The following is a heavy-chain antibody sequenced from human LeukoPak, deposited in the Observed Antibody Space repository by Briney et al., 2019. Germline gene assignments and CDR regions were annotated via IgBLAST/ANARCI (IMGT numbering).Heavy chain of an antibody. D-gene: IGHD3-16*01. CDR3: ARVIGSYGDSAY. V-gene: IGHV3-74*01. CDR2: INSDGSST. CDR1: GFTFSSCW. J-gene: IGHJ4*02. Sequence: GGSLRLSCAGSGFTFSSCWMHWVRQAPGKGLVWVSRINSDGSSTRYADSVKGRFTISRDNAKNSLYLQMNSLRAEDTAVYYCARVIGSYGDSAYWGQGTLVTVSS.